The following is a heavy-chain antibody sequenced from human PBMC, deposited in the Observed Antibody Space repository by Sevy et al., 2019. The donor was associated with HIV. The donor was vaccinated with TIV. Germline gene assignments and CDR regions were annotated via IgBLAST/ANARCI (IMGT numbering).Heavy chain of an antibody. J-gene: IGHJ4*02. CDR1: GHTFTDYF. CDR2: INPDSGDT. Sequence: ASVKVSCKASGHTFTDYFMHWVRQAPGQGLVWMGWINPDSGDTKYAQKFHGRVTLTRDTSISTAYMELSRLKSDDTAVYYCASPGGYRYGSLLDYWGQGTLVTVSS. CDR3: ASPGGYRYGSLLDY. D-gene: IGHD5-18*01. V-gene: IGHV1-2*02.